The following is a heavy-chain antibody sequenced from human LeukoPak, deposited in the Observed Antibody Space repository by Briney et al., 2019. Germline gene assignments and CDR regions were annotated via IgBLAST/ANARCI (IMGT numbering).Heavy chain of an antibody. Sequence: PGGSLRLSCAASGFTFSSYAVHWVRQAPGKGREGVTVISYDGSNKYYAASVKGRFPISRDNSKNTLYLQMNSLRAEDTAVYYCARGGDRQWLVRFAEYFQHWGQGTLVTVSS. J-gene: IGHJ1*01. CDR1: GFTFSSYA. CDR2: ISYDGSNK. V-gene: IGHV3-30-3*01. CDR3: ARGGDRQWLVRFAEYFQH. D-gene: IGHD6-19*01.